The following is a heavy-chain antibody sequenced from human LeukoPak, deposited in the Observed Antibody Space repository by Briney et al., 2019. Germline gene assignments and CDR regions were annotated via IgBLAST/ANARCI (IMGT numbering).Heavy chain of an antibody. J-gene: IGHJ4*02. D-gene: IGHD1-1*01. CDR3: ARVGDWNDLVY. CDR2: IYYSGST. Sequence: SETLSLTCSVSGGSISTYYWSWIRQPPGKGLEWIGYIYYSGSTSYNPSLKSRVTISVDTSKNQFSLKLSSVTAADTAVYYCARVGDWNDLVYWGQGTLVTVSS. V-gene: IGHV4-59*01. CDR1: GGSISTYY.